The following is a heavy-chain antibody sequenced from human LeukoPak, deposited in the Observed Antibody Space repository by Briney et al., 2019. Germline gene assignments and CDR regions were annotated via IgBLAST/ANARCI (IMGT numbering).Heavy chain of an antibody. V-gene: IGHV3-23*01. D-gene: IGHD2-15*01. J-gene: IGHJ4*02. CDR3: AKAPVTTCRGAFCYPFDY. CDR2: ITASGDRT. Sequence: GGSLRLSCAASGFSFGDYVMIWVRQAPGKGLEWVSGITASGDRTFYGDSVRGRFTMSRDNSKNTVYLQMNSLRVDDTAVYYCAKAPVTTCRGAFCYPFDYWGLGTLVTVSS. CDR1: GFSFGDYV.